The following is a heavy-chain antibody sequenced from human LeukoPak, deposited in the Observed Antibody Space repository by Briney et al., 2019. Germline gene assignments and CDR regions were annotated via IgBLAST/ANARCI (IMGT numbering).Heavy chain of an antibody. CDR2: INPNSGGT. J-gene: IGHJ4*02. CDR3: ARGTRGSYSSIHD. V-gene: IGHV1-2*02. Sequence: ASVKVSCKASGYTFSDYYIHWVRQAPGQGLEWVGWINPNSGGTDSAQKLQGRVTMTRDTSISATYMELRTLTSDDTAVYYCARGTRGSYSSIHDWGQGTLVTDSS. D-gene: IGHD1-26*01. CDR1: GYTFSDYY.